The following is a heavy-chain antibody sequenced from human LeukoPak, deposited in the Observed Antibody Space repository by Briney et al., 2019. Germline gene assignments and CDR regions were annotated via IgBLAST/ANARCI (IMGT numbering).Heavy chain of an antibody. CDR2: INHSGST. Sequence: SETLSLTCTVSGGSISSGGYYWSWIRQPPGKGLEWIGEINHSGSTNYNPSLKSRVTISVDTSKNQFSLKLSSVTAADTAVYYCARSGRGAWLRLGYYFDYWGQGTLVTVSS. D-gene: IGHD5-12*01. V-gene: IGHV4-39*07. CDR3: ARSGRGAWLRLGYYFDY. J-gene: IGHJ4*02. CDR1: GGSISSGGYY.